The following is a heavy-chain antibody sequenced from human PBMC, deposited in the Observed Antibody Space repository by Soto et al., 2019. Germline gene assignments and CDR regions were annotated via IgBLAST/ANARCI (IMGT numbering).Heavy chain of an antibody. CDR2: IYSGGST. Sequence: GGSLRLSCAASGFTVSSNYMSWVRQAPGKGLEWVSVIYSGGSTYYADSVKGRFTISRDNSKNTLYLQMNSLRAEDTAVYYCARDWRSRGYSYGYYYYYGMDVSGQGTTVTVSS. CDR3: ARDWRSRGYSYGYYYYYGMDV. D-gene: IGHD5-18*01. CDR1: GFTVSSNY. J-gene: IGHJ6*02. V-gene: IGHV3-53*01.